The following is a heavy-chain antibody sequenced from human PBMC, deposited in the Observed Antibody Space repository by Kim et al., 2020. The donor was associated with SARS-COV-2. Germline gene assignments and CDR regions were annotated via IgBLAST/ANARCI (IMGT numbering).Heavy chain of an antibody. J-gene: IGHJ4*02. D-gene: IGHD3-10*01. CDR1: GFSFSNYA. Sequence: GGSLRLSYTVSGFSFSNYAMSWVRQAPGKGLEWVAAISGDGGKSYYANSVKGRFTISRDNSRSTLYLQMDSLGAEDTALYYCAKITGLFSPGSAFWGQGALVTLPT. CDR2: ISGDGGKS. V-gene: IGHV3-23*01. CDR3: AKITGLFSPGSAF.